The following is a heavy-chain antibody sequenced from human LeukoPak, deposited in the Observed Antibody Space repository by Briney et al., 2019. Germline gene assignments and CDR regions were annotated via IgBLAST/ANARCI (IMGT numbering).Heavy chain of an antibody. J-gene: IGHJ4*02. CDR1: GFTFSSYA. V-gene: IGHV3-64*02. CDR2: ISSNGGST. D-gene: IGHD2-2*03. CDR3: AKDWMGFYLDS. Sequence: QPGGSLRLSCAASGFTFSSYAMHWVRQAPGKGLEYVSAISSNGGSTYYADSVKGRFTISRDNTENSLYLQISSLRSEDTALYYCAKDWMGFYLDSWGQGTLVTVSS.